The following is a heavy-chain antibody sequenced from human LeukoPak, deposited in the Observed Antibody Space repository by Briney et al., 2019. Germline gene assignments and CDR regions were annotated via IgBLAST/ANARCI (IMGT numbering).Heavy chain of an antibody. J-gene: IGHJ4*02. CDR2: IDPTDSYT. CDR3: ARRGRSSSNFDF. CDR1: GYIFTSYW. D-gene: IGHD6-6*01. Sequence: GESLRISCKGSGYIFTSYWITWVRQMPGKGLEWMGMIDPTDSYTNYSPSFQGHVTISTDKSISTAYLQWSSLKTSDTAIYYCARRGRSSSNFDFWGQGTLVTVSS. V-gene: IGHV5-10-1*01.